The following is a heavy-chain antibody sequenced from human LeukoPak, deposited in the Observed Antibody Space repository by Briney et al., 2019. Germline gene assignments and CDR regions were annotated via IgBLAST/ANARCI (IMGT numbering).Heavy chain of an antibody. CDR3: ATDYSPLNSWSVYSVLDH. CDR2: ISSSSSYI. J-gene: IGHJ4*02. CDR1: GFTFSSYS. Sequence: GGSLRLSCAASGFTFSSYSMNWVRQAPGQGLEWVSSISSSSSYIYYADSVKGRFTISRDNAKNSLYLQMNSLRAEDTAVYYCATDYSPLNSWSVYSVLDHWGQGTLVTVSS. V-gene: IGHV3-21*01. D-gene: IGHD3-3*01.